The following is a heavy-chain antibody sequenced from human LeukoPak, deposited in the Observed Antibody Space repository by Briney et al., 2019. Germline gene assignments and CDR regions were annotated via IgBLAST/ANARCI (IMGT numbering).Heavy chain of an antibody. V-gene: IGHV3-15*01. CDR3: ATYTSGAHRD. CDR1: GFTLSDAW. J-gene: IGHJ4*02. CDR2: IKRKSEGGTT. Sequence: GGSLTLSCAASGFTLSDAWMSWVRQAPGKGLEWVGRIKRKSEGGTTDHAAPVKGRFTVSIDDSKNTLYMEMNSLKIEDTAVYYCATYTSGAHRDWGQGTLVTVSS. D-gene: IGHD3-10*01.